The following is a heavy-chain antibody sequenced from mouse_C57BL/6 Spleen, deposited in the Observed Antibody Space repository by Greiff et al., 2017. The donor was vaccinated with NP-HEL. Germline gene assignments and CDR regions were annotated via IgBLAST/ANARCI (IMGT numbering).Heavy chain of an antibody. Sequence: QVQLQQPGAELVKPGASVKMSCKASGYTFTSYWITWVKQRPGQGLEWIGDIYPGSGSTNYNEQFKSKATLTVDTSSSTAYMQLSSLTSEDSAVYYCAREDYSNYPFAYWGQGTLVTVSA. D-gene: IGHD2-5*01. CDR1: GYTFTSYW. CDR3: AREDYSNYPFAY. V-gene: IGHV1-55*01. J-gene: IGHJ3*01. CDR2: IYPGSGST.